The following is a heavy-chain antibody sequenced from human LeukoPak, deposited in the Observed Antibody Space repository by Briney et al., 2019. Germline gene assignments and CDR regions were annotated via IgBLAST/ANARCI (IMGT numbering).Heavy chain of an antibody. D-gene: IGHD4-17*01. CDR2: ISSSGSTI. CDR1: GFTFSSYE. Sequence: GGSLRLSCAASGFTFSSYEMYWVRQAPGKGLEWVSYISSSGSTIYYADSVKGRFTISRDNAKNSLYLQMNSLRAEDTAVYYCASSYGDNLFDYWGQGTLVTVSS. J-gene: IGHJ4*02. V-gene: IGHV3-48*03. CDR3: ASSYGDNLFDY.